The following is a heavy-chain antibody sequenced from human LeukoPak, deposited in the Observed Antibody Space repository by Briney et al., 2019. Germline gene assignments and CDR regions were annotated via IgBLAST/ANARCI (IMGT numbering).Heavy chain of an antibody. J-gene: IGHJ4*02. CDR2: ISGSGGST. V-gene: IGHV3-23*01. CDR3: AKDSGRDYFDY. CDR1: GFTFSSYA. Sequence: GGSLRLSCAASGFTFSSYAMSWVRQAPGKGLEWVSTISGSGGSTYYADSVKGRFAISRDNSKNTLYLQMNRLRAEDTAVYYCAKDSGRDYFDYWGQGTLVTVSS. D-gene: IGHD1-26*01.